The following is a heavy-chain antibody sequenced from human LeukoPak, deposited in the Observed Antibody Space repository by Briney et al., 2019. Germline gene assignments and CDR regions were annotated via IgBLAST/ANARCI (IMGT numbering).Heavy chain of an antibody. V-gene: IGHV3-74*01. J-gene: IGHJ5*02. CDR3: ARGKTSQNIVTRKTYNWFDP. CDR1: GFSFSDYW. Sequence: GGSLRLSCAASGFSFSDYWMHWVRQAPGKGLVWVSRINSDGGSTTYADSVKGRFTISRDNAKNTLYLQMNSLRAEDTAVYYCARGKTSQNIVTRKTYNWFDPWGQGTLVTVSS. D-gene: IGHD2/OR15-2a*01. CDR2: INSDGGST.